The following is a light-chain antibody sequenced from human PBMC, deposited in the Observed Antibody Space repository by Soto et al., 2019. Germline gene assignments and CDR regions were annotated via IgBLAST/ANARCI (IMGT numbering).Light chain of an antibody. CDR3: QHYGSSRT. CDR2: AAS. Sequence: EIVLTQSPGTLSLSPGERATLSCRASQSVSSSYLAWYQHKPGQAPRLLIYAASSRATGTPDRFSGSGSGTDYTLTISRLEPEDFAVYYCQHYGSSRTFGQGTKVDIK. V-gene: IGKV3-20*01. CDR1: QSVSSSY. J-gene: IGKJ1*01.